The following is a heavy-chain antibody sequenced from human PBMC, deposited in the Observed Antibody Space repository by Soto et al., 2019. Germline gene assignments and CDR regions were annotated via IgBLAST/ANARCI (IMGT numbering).Heavy chain of an antibody. CDR2: TYYRSRWYN. J-gene: IGHJ6*03. Sequence: SQTLSLTCVISGNSVSSNSAAWNWIRLSPSRGLEWLARTYYRSRWYNDYAVSVRSRITVNPDTSKNQFSLQLTSVTPEDTAVYYCAGTTSHHWLYMDVWGKGATVTVSS. D-gene: IGHD1-7*01. V-gene: IGHV6-1*01. CDR1: GNSVSSNSAA. CDR3: AGTTSHHWLYMDV.